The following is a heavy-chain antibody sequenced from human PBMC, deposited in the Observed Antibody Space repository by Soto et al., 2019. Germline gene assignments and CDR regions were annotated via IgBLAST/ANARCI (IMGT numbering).Heavy chain of an antibody. CDR3: ASVNDSSGYYYGHDAFDI. Sequence: GGSLRLSCAASGFTFSSYSMNWVRQAPGKGLEWVSYISSSSSTIHYADSVKGRFTISRDDAKNSLYLQMNSLRDEDTAVYYCASVNDSSGYYYGHDAFDIWGQGTMVTVSS. D-gene: IGHD3-22*01. V-gene: IGHV3-48*02. CDR1: GFTFSSYS. CDR2: ISSSSSTI. J-gene: IGHJ3*02.